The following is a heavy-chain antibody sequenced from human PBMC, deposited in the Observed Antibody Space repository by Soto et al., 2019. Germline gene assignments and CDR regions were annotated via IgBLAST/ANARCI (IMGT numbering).Heavy chain of an antibody. D-gene: IGHD3-22*01. J-gene: IGHJ4*02. CDR2: IIPILGIA. CDR1: GGTFSSYT. CDR3: ARAYDSSQAYFGY. Sequence: GASVKVSCKASGGTFSSYTISWVRQAPGQGLEWMGRIIPILGIANYAQKFQGRVTITADKSTSTAYMELSSLRSEDTAVYYCARAYDSSQAYFGYWGQGTLVTVSS. V-gene: IGHV1-69*02.